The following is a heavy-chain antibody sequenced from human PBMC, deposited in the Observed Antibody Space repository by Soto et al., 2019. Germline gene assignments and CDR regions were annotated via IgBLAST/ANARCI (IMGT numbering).Heavy chain of an antibody. J-gene: IGHJ6*03. D-gene: IGHD3-9*01. V-gene: IGHV4-39*01. CDR2: IYYSGST. Sequence: WNHKPPGKGLEWIGSIYYSGSTYYNPSLKSRVTISVDTSKNQFSLKLSSVTAADTAVYYCARSFYDILTGYLIPSYYYMDVWGKGTTVTVSS. CDR3: ARSFYDILTGYLIPSYYYMDV.